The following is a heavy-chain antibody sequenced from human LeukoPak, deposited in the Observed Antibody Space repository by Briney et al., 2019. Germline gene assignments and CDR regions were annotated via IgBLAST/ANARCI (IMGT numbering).Heavy chain of an antibody. CDR2: IIPILGIA. J-gene: IGHJ3*02. D-gene: IGHD6-19*01. V-gene: IGHV1-69*02. CDR1: GYTFTGYY. CDR3: ARSLHSSGWYLGAFDI. Sequence: SVKVSCKASGYTFTGYYMHWVRQAPGQGLEWMGRIIPILGIANYAQKFQGRVTITADKSTSTAYMELSSLRSEDTAVYYCARSLHSSGWYLGAFDIWGQGTMVTVSS.